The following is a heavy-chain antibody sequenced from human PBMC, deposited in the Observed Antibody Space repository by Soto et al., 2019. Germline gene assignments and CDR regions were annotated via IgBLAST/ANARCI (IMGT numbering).Heavy chain of an antibody. V-gene: IGHV1-18*01. CDR2: ISGYDGDT. J-gene: IGHJ3*02. CDR3: ARDYFYRDRFGSYSDTFDI. CDR1: GYTFTSYG. D-gene: IGHD4-17*01. Sequence: ASVKVSCKASGYTFTSYGISWVRQAPGQGLEWMGWISGYDGDTNYARKLRGRVTMTTDTSTSTVYMELKSLTSDDTAVYYCARDYFYRDRFGSYSDTFDIWGQGTMVTVSS.